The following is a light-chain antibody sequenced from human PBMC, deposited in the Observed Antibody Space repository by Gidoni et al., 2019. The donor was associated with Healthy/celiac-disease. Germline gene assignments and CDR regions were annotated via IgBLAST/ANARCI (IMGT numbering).Light chain of an antibody. CDR1: QSISSW. CDR3: QQYNSYPFT. CDR2: DAS. Sequence: DIQMTQSPSTLSASGGDRVTITCRASQSISSWLAWYQQKPGKAPKLLIYDASSLESGVPSRFSGSGSGTEFTLTISSLQPDDFATYYCQQYNSYPFTFGPGTKVDIK. V-gene: IGKV1-5*01. J-gene: IGKJ3*01.